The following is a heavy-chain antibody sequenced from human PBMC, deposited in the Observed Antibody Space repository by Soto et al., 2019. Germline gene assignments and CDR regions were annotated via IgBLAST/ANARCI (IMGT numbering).Heavy chain of an antibody. CDR3: ASLPSSQRRITMVRGVSDY. Sequence: KPSETLSLTCAVYGGSFSGYYWSWIRQPPGKGLEWIGEINHSGSTNYNPSLKSRVTISVDTSKNQFSLKLSSVTAADTAVYYCASLPSSQRRITMVRGVSDYWGQGTLVTVSS. J-gene: IGHJ4*02. CDR2: INHSGST. V-gene: IGHV4-34*01. CDR1: GGSFSGYY. D-gene: IGHD3-10*01.